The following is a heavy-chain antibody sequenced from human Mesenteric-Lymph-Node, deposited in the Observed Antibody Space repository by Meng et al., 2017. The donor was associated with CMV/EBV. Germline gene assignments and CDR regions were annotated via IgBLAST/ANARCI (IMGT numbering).Heavy chain of an antibody. CDR1: GYTFTSYD. Sequence: ASVKVSCKASGYTFTSYDINWVRQATGQGLEWMGWMNPNSGNTGYAQKFQGRVTMTRNTSISTAYMELSSLRSEDTAVYYCARDCSSSRCSLDPWGQGTLVTVSS. V-gene: IGHV1-8*01. CDR3: ARDCSSSRCSLDP. J-gene: IGHJ5*02. D-gene: IGHD2-2*01. CDR2: MNPNSGNT.